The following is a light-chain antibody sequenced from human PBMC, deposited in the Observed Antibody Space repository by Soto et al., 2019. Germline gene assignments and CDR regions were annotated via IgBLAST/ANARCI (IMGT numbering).Light chain of an antibody. CDR1: QSISRW. Sequence: HMTQSPSALSASLGYIVTITCRASQSISRWLAWYQQKPGKAPKLLIYVASALHSGVPSRFSGSGSGTDFTLTISSLQPEDFATYYCQQANSFPIPFGQVTRLEI. V-gene: IGKV1-12*01. CDR2: VAS. J-gene: IGKJ5*01. CDR3: QQANSFPIP.